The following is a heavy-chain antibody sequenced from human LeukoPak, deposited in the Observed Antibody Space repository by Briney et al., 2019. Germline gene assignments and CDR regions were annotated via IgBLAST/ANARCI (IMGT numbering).Heavy chain of an antibody. Sequence: SETLSLTCAVYGGSFSGYYWSWIRQPPGKGLEWIGEINHSGSTNYNPSLKSRVTISVDTSKNQFSLKLSSVTAADTAVYYCARVGGYDLLFDYWGQGTLVTVSS. CDR2: INHSGST. CDR1: GGSFSGYY. J-gene: IGHJ4*02. CDR3: ARVGGYDLLFDY. D-gene: IGHD5-12*01. V-gene: IGHV4-34*01.